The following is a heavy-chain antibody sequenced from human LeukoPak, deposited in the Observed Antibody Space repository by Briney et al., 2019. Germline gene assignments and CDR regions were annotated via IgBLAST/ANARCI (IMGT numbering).Heavy chain of an antibody. V-gene: IGHV3-53*01. D-gene: IGHD6-13*01. CDR2: IYSGGTT. J-gene: IGHJ4*02. CDR3: ARMNSLRYSSRWFIDY. Sequence: PGGSLRLSCAASGFSVSNNYVIWVRQAPGKGLEWVSVIYSGGTTHYADSVKGRFTISRDNSKNTLSLQMNSLRAEDTAVYFCARMNSLRYSSRWFIDYWGQGTRVTVSS. CDR1: GFSVSNNY.